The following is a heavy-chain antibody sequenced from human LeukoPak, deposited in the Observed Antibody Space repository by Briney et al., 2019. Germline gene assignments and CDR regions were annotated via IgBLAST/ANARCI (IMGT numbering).Heavy chain of an antibody. CDR1: GGSISSYY. CDR3: ARTTLRHSDWYPDAFDI. J-gene: IGHJ3*02. D-gene: IGHD3-9*01. V-gene: IGHV4-39*01. CDR2: IYYSGST. Sequence: PSETLSLTCTVSGGSISSYYWSWIRQPPGKGLEWIGSIYYSGSTYYNPSLKSRVTISVDTSKNQFSLKLSSVTAADTAVYYCARTTLRHSDWYPDAFDIWGQGTMVTVS.